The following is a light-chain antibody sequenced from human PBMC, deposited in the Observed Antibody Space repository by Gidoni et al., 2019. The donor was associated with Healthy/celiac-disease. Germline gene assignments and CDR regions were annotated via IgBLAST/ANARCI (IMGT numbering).Light chain of an antibody. Sequence: EIVLTHSPCTLSLSPAERATLSCRASQSVSSSYLAWYQQKPGQAPRLLIYGASSRATGIPDRFSGSGSGTDFTLTISRLEPEDFAVYYCQQYGSSPPITFGQGTRLEIK. CDR2: GAS. J-gene: IGKJ5*01. V-gene: IGKV3-20*01. CDR1: QSVSSSY. CDR3: QQYGSSPPIT.